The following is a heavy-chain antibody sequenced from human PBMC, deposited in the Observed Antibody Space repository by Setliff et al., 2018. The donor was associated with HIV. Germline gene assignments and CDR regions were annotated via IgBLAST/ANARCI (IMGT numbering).Heavy chain of an antibody. CDR3: ARERSLITVRRYFDN. V-gene: IGHV4-34*01. D-gene: IGHD1-1*01. CDR2: INHSGST. Sequence: SETLSLTCAVYGGSFSDYYWSWIRQPPGKGPEWIGEINHSGSTNYNPSLKSRVTISVDTSKNQFSLKLNSVTAADTAVYYCARERSLITVRRYFDNWGQGTLVTVSS. CDR1: GGSFSDYY. J-gene: IGHJ4*02.